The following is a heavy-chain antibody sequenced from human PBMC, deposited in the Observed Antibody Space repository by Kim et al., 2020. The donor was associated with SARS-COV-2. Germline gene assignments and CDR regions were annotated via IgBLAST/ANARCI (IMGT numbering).Heavy chain of an antibody. V-gene: IGHV4-59*08. Sequence: SETLSLTCTVSGGSISSYYWSWIRQPPGKGLEWIGYIYYSGSTNYNPSLKSRVTISVDTSKNQFSLKLSSVTAADTAVYYCARLQGFHAFEIWGQGTMVTVSS. J-gene: IGHJ3*02. CDR1: GGSISSYY. CDR2: IYYSGST. CDR3: ARLQGFHAFEI.